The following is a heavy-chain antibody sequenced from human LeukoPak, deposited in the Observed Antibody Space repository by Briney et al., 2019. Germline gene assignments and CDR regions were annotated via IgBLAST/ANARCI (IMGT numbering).Heavy chain of an antibody. Sequence: ASVKVSCKASGYSFTAYYIHWVRQAPGQGLEWMGWINPKSPGTNYAQKFQGRVTMTRDTSISAAYTELSSLTSDDTAVYYCARDPAQSYYTDVWGIGTTVTVSS. CDR2: INPKSPGT. J-gene: IGHJ6*03. V-gene: IGHV1-2*02. CDR3: ARDPAQSYYTDV. CDR1: GYSFTAYY.